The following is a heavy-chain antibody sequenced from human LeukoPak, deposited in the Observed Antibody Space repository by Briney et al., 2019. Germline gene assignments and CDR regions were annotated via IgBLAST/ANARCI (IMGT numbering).Heavy chain of an antibody. V-gene: IGHV3-66*02. Sequence: GGSLRLSCAASGFTVSSNYMSWVRQAPGKGLEWVSVIYSGGSTYYADSVKGRFTISRNNSKNTLYLQMNSLRAEDTAVYYCARVSPSDAFDIWGQGTMVTVSS. CDR3: ARVSPSDAFDI. CDR2: IYSGGST. J-gene: IGHJ3*02. CDR1: GFTVSSNY.